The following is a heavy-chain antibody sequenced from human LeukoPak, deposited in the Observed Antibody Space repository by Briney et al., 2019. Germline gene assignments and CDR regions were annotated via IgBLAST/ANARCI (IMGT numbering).Heavy chain of an antibody. D-gene: IGHD3-3*01. V-gene: IGHV4-39*07. CDR2: IYHSGST. CDR3: ARERKILLEWLLPSGSWFDP. J-gene: IGHJ5*02. Sequence: SETLSLTCSVSGDSVSSSSYYWGWIRQPPGKGLEWIGSIYHSGSTYYNPSLKSRVTISVDTSKNQFSLKLSSVTAADTAVYYCARERKILLEWLLPSGSWFDPWGQGTLVTVSS. CDR1: GDSVSSSSYY.